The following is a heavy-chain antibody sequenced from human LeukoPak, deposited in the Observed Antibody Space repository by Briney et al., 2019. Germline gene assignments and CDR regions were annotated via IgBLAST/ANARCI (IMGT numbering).Heavy chain of an antibody. J-gene: IGHJ6*02. D-gene: IGHD2-2*01. V-gene: IGHV6-1*01. Sequence: SQTLSLTCAISGDSVSSNSAAWNWIRQSPSRGLEWLGRTYYRSKWYNDYAVSVKSRITINPDTSKNQFSLQLNSVTPEDTAVYYCARDPGCSSTSCYPYYYGMDVWGQGTTVTVSS. CDR2: TYYRSKWYN. CDR3: ARDPGCSSTSCYPYYYGMDV. CDR1: GDSVSSNSAA.